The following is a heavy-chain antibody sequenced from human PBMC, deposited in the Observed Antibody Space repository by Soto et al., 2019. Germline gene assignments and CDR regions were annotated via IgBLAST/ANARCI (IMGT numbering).Heavy chain of an antibody. D-gene: IGHD6-13*01. CDR3: ARAFIAAAGEGFDP. CDR2: IYYSGST. CDR1: GGSISSYY. V-gene: IGHV4-59*01. J-gene: IGHJ5*02. Sequence: QVQLQESGPGLVKPSETLSLTCTVSGGSISSYYWSWIRQPPGKGLEWIGYIYYSGSTNYNPSLKSRHTMSVDQSKHQFSLTLRSVTAADTAVYYCARAFIAAAGEGFDPWGQGTLVTVSS.